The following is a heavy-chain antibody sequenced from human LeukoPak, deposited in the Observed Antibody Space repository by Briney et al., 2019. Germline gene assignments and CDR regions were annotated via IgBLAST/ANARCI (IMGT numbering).Heavy chain of an antibody. V-gene: IGHV1-2*02. Sequence: GASVKVSCKASGYTFTGYYMHWVRQAPGQGLEWMGWINPNSGGTNYAQKFQGRDTMTRDTSISTAYMELSRLRSDDTAVYYCARVGGYNWNAREYYFDYWGQGTLVTVSS. J-gene: IGHJ4*02. CDR2: INPNSGGT. D-gene: IGHD1-1*01. CDR1: GYTFTGYY. CDR3: ARVGGYNWNAREYYFDY.